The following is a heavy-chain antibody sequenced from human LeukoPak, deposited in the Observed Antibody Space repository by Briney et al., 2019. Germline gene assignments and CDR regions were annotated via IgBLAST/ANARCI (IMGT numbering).Heavy chain of an antibody. D-gene: IGHD6-13*01. CDR1: GFTFRSYS. CDR2: ISSSSSYI. J-gene: IGHJ4*02. CDR3: ARSIAAAGTAY. Sequence: GGPLRLSCAASGFTFRSYSMNWVRQAPGKGLEWVSSISSSSSYIYYADSVKGRFTISRDNAKNSLYLQMNSLRAEDTAVYYCARSIAAAGTAYWGQGTLVTVSS. V-gene: IGHV3-21*01.